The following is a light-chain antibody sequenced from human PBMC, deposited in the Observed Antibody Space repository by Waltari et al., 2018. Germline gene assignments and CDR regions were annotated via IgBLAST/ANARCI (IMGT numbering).Light chain of an antibody. V-gene: IGKV3-20*01. Sequence: EIVLTQSPGILSLSPGERATFSCRASQSVSRALAWYHQKPGQAPRLLIYGASSRAAGIPDRFSGGGSGTDFSLTISRLEPEEFAVYYCQHYVRLPATFGQGTKVEIK. CDR1: QSVSRA. CDR3: QHYVRLPAT. CDR2: GAS. J-gene: IGKJ1*01.